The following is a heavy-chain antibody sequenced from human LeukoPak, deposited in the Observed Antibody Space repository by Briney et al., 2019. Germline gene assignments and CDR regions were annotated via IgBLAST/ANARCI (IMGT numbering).Heavy chain of an antibody. J-gene: IGHJ4*02. CDR3: ARGGMEVSRPLYFDN. CDR1: GGTFSSYA. CDR2: IIPIFGTA. V-gene: IGHV1-69*05. Sequence: ASVKVSCKASGGTFSSYAISWVRQAPGQGLEWMGGIIPIFGTANYAQKFQGRVTITTDESTSTAYMELSSLRSEDTAVYYCARGGMEVSRPLYFDNWGQGTLVTVSS. D-gene: IGHD3-16*01.